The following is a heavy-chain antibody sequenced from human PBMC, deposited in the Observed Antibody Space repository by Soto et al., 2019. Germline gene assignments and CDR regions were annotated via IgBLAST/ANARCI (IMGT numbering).Heavy chain of an antibody. CDR3: ARGIPTDY. Sequence: QVQLQESGPGLVKPSQTLSLTCTVSGGSISSGDYYWSWIRQPPGKGLEWIGYIYDSGSSYNNPSLRSRVTITVDMSKNHFSLKLSSVTAADTAVYYCARGIPTDYWGQGTLVTVSS. V-gene: IGHV4-30-4*01. D-gene: IGHD4-17*01. CDR2: IYDSGSS. CDR1: GGSISSGDYY. J-gene: IGHJ4*02.